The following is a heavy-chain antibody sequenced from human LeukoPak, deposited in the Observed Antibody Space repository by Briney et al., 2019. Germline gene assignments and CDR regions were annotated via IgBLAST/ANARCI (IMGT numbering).Heavy chain of an antibody. Sequence: LRLSCAASGFTFSNYWMHWVRQAPGKGLEWVAGISDDGSSEHYADSVKGRFTISRDNSDNTLYVQMNSLRVEDTAVYYCARESYGSGHCAAFGIWGQGTLVTVSS. CDR2: ISDDGSSE. D-gene: IGHD3-16*01. V-gene: IGHV3-30*03. CDR3: ARESYGSGHCAAFGI. J-gene: IGHJ3*02. CDR1: GFTFSNYW.